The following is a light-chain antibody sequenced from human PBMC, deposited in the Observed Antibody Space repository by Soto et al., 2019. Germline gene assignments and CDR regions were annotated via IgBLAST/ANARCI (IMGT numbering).Light chain of an antibody. J-gene: IGKJ4*01. CDR2: DAS. V-gene: IGKV1-33*01. CDR3: QQYDNLPLT. CDR1: QDIPNY. Sequence: DIQMTQSPSFLSASVGDRVTITCQASQDIPNYLNWYQQKPGKAPKLLIYDASNLETGVPSRFSGSRSGTDFIFTISSLQPEDIATYYCQQYDNLPLTFGGGTKVEIK.